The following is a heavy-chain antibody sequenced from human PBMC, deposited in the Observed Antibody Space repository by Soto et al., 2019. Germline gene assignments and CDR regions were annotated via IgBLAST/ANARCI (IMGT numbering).Heavy chain of an antibody. CDR1: GFAFFDYA. V-gene: IGHV3-49*03. D-gene: IGHD6-19*01. J-gene: IGHJ6*02. Sequence: GSLRLSCTASGFAFFDYAISFCRHSPGKGREWVGFIRSKAYGGTTEYAASVKGRFTISRDDSKSIAYLQMNSLKTEDTAVYYCTRSSSRIAVAAAYYYGMDVWGQGTTVTVSS. CDR2: IRSKAYGGTT. CDR3: TRSSSRIAVAAAYYYGMDV.